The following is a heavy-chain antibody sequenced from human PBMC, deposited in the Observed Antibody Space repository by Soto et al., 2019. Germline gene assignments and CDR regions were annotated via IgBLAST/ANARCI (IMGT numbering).Heavy chain of an antibody. CDR3: ARGLFSEDYYSGGWYYFDY. CDR1: GDSISNYY. V-gene: IGHV4-59*12. J-gene: IGHJ4*02. CDR2: IYYSGST. D-gene: IGHD3-10*01. Sequence: ASETLSLTCTVSGDSISNYYWSWIRQPPGKGLEWIGYIYYSGSTNYNPSLKSRVTISVATPKNQFSLELTSVTAADTAVYYCARGLFSEDYYSGGWYYFDYWGQGTLVTVSS.